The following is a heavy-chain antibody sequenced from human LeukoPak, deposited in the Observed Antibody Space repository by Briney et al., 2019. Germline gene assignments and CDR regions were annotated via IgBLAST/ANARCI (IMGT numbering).Heavy chain of an antibody. CDR1: GFTFSSYW. V-gene: IGHV3-7*01. CDR3: ARWGYCSGGSCFGGFQH. Sequence: HPGGSLRLSCAASGFTFSSYWMSWVRQAPGKGLEWVANIKQDGSEKYYVDSVKGRFTISRDNAKNSLYLQMNSLRAEDTAVYYCARWGYCSGGSCFGGFQHWGQGTLVTVSS. CDR2: IKQDGSEK. D-gene: IGHD2-15*01. J-gene: IGHJ1*01.